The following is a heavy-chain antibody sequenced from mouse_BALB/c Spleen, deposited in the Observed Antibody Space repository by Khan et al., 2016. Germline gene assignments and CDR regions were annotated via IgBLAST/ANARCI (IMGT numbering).Heavy chain of an antibody. V-gene: IGHV5-17*02. Sequence: EVELVESGGGLVQPGGSRKLSCAASGFTCSSFGMHWVRQAPEKGLERLAFISSGGSAIYYSDTVKGRFTISRDNPKNTLFLQMTSLWSDDTAMYYCGRGDYWGQGTTLTVSS. CDR3: GRGDY. J-gene: IGHJ2*01. CDR2: ISSGGSAI. CDR1: GFTCSSFG.